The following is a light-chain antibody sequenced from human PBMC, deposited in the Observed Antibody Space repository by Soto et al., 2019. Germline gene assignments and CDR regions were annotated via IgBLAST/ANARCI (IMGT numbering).Light chain of an antibody. CDR3: SSFDGSNTV. CDR1: SSDVGDYKY. Sequence: QSVLTQPPSASGSPGQSVTISCTGTSSDVGDYKYVSWYQQHPGKAPKLLIYEVSERPSGVPDRFSGSKSANTASLTVSGLQAEDEAHYYCSSFDGSNTVFGTGTKLTVL. CDR2: EVS. V-gene: IGLV2-8*01. J-gene: IGLJ1*01.